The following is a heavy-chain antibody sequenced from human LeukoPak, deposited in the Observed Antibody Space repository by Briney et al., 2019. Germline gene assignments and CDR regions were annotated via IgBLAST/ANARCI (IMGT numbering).Heavy chain of an antibody. D-gene: IGHD5-12*01. CDR3: ARMGGYSGYATH. J-gene: IGHJ4*02. Sequence: SETLSLTCTVSGGSISTYYWSWIRQPPGKGLEWIGYIRYSGTTNYNPSLKNRVTISLDTSKNQFSLNLSSVTAADTAVYYCARMGGYSGYATHWGQGTLVTVSS. CDR1: GGSISTYY. CDR2: IRYSGTT. V-gene: IGHV4-59*08.